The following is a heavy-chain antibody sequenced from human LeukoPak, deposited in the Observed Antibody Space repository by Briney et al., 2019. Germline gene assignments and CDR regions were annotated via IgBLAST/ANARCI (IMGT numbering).Heavy chain of an antibody. CDR2: IKSKTDGGTT. J-gene: IGHJ6*02. CDR1: GFTFSNAW. D-gene: IGHD2-15*01. Sequence: KTGGSLRLSCAASGFTFSNAWMSWVRQAPGKGLEWVGRIKSKTDGGTTDYAAPVKGRFTISRDDSKNTLYLQMNSPKTEDTAVYYCTPDQGGLYYYGMDVWGQGTTVTVSS. V-gene: IGHV3-15*01. CDR3: TPDQGGLYYYGMDV.